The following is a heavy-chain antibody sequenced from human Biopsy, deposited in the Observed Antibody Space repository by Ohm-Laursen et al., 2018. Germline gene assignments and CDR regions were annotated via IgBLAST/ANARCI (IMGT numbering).Heavy chain of an antibody. CDR3: ARATNSTGWPYYYFYGMDV. V-gene: IGHV4-34*01. CDR2: INHSGRT. D-gene: IGHD2/OR15-2a*01. J-gene: IGHJ6*02. CDR1: GESFNGYY. Sequence: PSDTLSLTCVVYGESFNGYYWSWIRQTPGKGLEWIGEINHSGRTNYNPSLKSRVTISVDTSKNQFSLRLNSVTAADTAVYYCARATNSTGWPYYYFYGMDVWGQGTTVTVSS.